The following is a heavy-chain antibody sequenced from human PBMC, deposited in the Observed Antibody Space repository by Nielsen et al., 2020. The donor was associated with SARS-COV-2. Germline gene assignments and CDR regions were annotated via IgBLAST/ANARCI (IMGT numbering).Heavy chain of an antibody. CDR2: ISYDGSKK. CDR1: GFTFSSYA. V-gene: IGHV3-30-3*01. CDR3: ARVYYGSGSYSGYYYYGMDV. Sequence: GESLKISCAASGFTFSSYAMHWVRQAPGKGLEWVAVISYDGSKKYHADSVKGRFTISRDNSKNTLYLQMNSLRAEDTAVYYCARVYYGSGSYSGYYYYGMDVWGQGTTVTVSS. J-gene: IGHJ6*02. D-gene: IGHD3-10*01.